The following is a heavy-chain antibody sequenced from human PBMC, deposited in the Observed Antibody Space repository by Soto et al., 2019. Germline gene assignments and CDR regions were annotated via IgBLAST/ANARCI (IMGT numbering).Heavy chain of an antibody. V-gene: IGHV4-39*01. Sequence: PETLSLTCSVSGGSISSSSYYWGWIRQPPGKGLEWIGSIYYSGSTYYNPSLKSRVTISVDTSKNQFSLKLSSVTAADTAVYYCASQYYDILTGYYRKTQYNWFDPWGQGTLVTVSS. CDR1: GGSISSSSYY. CDR3: ASQYYDILTGYYRKTQYNWFDP. CDR2: IYYSGST. J-gene: IGHJ5*02. D-gene: IGHD3-9*01.